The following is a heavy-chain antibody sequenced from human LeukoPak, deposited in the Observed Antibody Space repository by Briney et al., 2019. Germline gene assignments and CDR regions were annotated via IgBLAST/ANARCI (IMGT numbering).Heavy chain of an antibody. V-gene: IGHV3-7*01. D-gene: IGHD6-19*01. CDR3: ARITDSSGDY. CDR2: IKQDGSEE. Sequence: GGSLRLSCAASGLTFSSYWMSWVRQAPGKGLEWVANIKQDGSEEYYVDSVKGRFTISRDSAKNSLYLQMNSLRAEDTAVYYCARITDSSGDYWGQGTLVTVSS. CDR1: GLTFSSYW. J-gene: IGHJ4*02.